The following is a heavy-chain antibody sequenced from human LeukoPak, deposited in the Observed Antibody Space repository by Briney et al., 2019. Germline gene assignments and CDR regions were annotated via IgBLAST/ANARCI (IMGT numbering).Heavy chain of an antibody. D-gene: IGHD2-8*02. V-gene: IGHV3-30*04. CDR2: ISYHARDQ. Sequence: GGSLRLSCAASGFTFSSYAMHWVRQAPGKGLEWVTVISYHARDQFYADSVKGRFTVSRDNSKKTLYLQMNSLRAEDSAVYYCAAQPCSGGVCYLDYWGQGTLVTVSS. J-gene: IGHJ4*02. CDR3: AAQPCSGGVCYLDY. CDR1: GFTFSSYA.